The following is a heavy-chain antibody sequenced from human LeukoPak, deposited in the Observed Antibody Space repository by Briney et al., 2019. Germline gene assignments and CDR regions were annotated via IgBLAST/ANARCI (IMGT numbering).Heavy chain of an antibody. D-gene: IGHD6-13*01. CDR3: ARGYSSNWLQFDR. V-gene: IGHV1-18*01. CDR1: GYTFTSYG. J-gene: IGHJ5*02. Sequence: ASVKVSCKASGYTFTSYGLSWMRQAPGQGLEWMGWISAYNGNTNYAQKFQGRVTMTTDTSTSTAYMELRSLRFDDTAVYYCARGYSSNWLQFDRWGQGTLVTVSS. CDR2: ISAYNGNT.